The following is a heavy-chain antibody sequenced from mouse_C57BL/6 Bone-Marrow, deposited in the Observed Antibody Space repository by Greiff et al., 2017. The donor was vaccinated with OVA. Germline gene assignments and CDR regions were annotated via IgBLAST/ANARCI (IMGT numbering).Heavy chain of an antibody. V-gene: IGHV1-85*01. CDR3: ARRKYSNLDY. D-gene: IGHD2-5*01. CDR1: GYTFTSYD. J-gene: IGHJ2*01. Sequence: VQRVESGPELVKPGASVKLSCKASGYTFTSYDINWVKQRPGQGLEWIGWIYPRDGSTKYNEKFKGKATLTVDTSSSTAYMELHSLTSEDSAVYFCARRKYSNLDYWGQGTTLTVSS. CDR2: IYPRDGST.